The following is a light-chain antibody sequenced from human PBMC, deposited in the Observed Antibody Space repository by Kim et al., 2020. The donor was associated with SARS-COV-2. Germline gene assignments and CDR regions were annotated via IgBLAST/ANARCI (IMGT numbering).Light chain of an antibody. V-gene: IGKV3-11*01. Sequence: SFSPGERAARSCRASQSVSSYLAWYQQKPGQAPRLLIYAASDRATGIPARFSGSGSGTDFTLTISSLEPEDFAVYYCQQRSNWLTFGGGTKVDIK. J-gene: IGKJ4*01. CDR2: AAS. CDR3: QQRSNWLT. CDR1: QSVSSY.